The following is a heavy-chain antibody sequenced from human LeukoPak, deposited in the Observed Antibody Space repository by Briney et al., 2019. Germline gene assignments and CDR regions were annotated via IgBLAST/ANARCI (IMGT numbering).Heavy chain of an antibody. CDR2: IYHSGST. CDR3: ARGGGVTYYYGMDV. V-gene: IGHV4-30-2*01. Sequence: LRLSCAASGFTFSSYWMSWIRQPPGKGLEWIGYIYHSGSTYYNPSLKSRVTISVDRSKNQFSLKLSSVTAADTAVYYCARGGGVTYYYGMDVWGQGTTVTVSS. D-gene: IGHD3-16*01. J-gene: IGHJ6*02. CDR1: GFTFSSYW.